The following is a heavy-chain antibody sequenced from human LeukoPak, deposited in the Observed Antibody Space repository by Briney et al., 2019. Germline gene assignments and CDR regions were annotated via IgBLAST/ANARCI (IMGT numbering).Heavy chain of an antibody. CDR3: ASIMVRGVIIGY. CDR2: IYYSGST. D-gene: IGHD3-10*01. V-gene: IGHV4-39*01. Sequence: WVRQPPGKGLEWIGSIYYSGSTYYNPSLKSRVTISVDTSKNQFSLKLSSVTAADTAVYYCASIMVRGVIIGYWGQGTLVTVSS. J-gene: IGHJ4*02.